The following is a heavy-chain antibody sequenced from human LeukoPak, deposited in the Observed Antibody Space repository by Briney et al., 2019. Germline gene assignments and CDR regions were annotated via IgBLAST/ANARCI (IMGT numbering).Heavy chain of an antibody. CDR3: ATVSGGAFDT. Sequence: KPSETLSLTCTVSGGSISSNYWSWIRQPPGKGLEWIGYIYYSGSTNYNPSLKSRVTISIDTSKNQFSLKLSSVTAADTAVYYCATVSGGAFDTWGQGTMVTVSS. D-gene: IGHD6-19*01. J-gene: IGHJ3*02. CDR2: IYYSGST. CDR1: GGSISSNY. V-gene: IGHV4-59*08.